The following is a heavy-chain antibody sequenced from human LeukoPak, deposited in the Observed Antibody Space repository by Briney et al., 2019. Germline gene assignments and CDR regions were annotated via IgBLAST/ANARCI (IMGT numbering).Heavy chain of an antibody. CDR1: GYTFTSYY. Sequence: ASVKVSCKASGYTFTSYYMHWVRQAPGQGLEWMGWINPNSGGTNYAQKFQGRVTMTRDTSISTAYMELSRLRSDDTAVYYCARGSQPYYDFWSGSSTDYWGQGTLVTVSS. D-gene: IGHD3-3*01. CDR2: INPNSGGT. J-gene: IGHJ4*02. V-gene: IGHV1-2*02. CDR3: ARGSQPYYDFWSGSSTDY.